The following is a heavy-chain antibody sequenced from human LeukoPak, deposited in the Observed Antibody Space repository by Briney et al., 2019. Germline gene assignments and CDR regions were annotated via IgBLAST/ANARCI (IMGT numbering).Heavy chain of an antibody. CDR1: GGSISSYY. CDR3: ARVSSYDDS. V-gene: IGHV4-59*12. CDR2: IYYSGST. J-gene: IGHJ4*02. Sequence: TASETLSLTCTVSGGSISSYYWSWIRQPPGKGLEWIGYIYYSGSTNYNPSLKSRVTISVDSSKRQFSLKLTSVTAADTAMYYCARVSSYDDSWGQGTLVTVSS. D-gene: IGHD5-18*01.